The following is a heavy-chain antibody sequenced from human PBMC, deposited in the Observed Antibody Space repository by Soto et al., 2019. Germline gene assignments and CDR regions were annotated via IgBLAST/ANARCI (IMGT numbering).Heavy chain of an antibody. J-gene: IGHJ5*02. CDR1: GFTFRLFT. D-gene: IGHD2-15*01. V-gene: IGHV3-21*01. CDR2: ISPSSSYM. CDR3: VFALVSPEGSYDP. Sequence: PGGSLRLSCEASGFTFRLFTMAWVRQAPGKGLEWVSYISPSSSYMYYADSVKGRFTISRDNAKNSVSLQMNNLRAEDTAVYYCVFALVSPEGSYDPWGQGTPVTVSS.